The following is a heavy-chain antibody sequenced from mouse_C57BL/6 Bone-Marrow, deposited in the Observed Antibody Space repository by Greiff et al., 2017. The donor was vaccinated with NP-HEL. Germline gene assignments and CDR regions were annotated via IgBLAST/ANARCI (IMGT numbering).Heavy chain of an antibody. V-gene: IGHV6-3*01. CDR2: IRLKSDNYAT. CDR3: TGDDYGKRGFDY. CDR1: GFTFSNYW. Sequence: EVMLVESGGGLVQPGGSMKLSCVASGFTFSNYWMNWVRQSPEKGLEWVAQIRLKSDNYATHYAESVKGRFTISRDDSKSSVYLQMNNLRAEDTGIYYCTGDDYGKRGFDYWGQGTTLTVSS. J-gene: IGHJ2*01. D-gene: IGHD2-4*01.